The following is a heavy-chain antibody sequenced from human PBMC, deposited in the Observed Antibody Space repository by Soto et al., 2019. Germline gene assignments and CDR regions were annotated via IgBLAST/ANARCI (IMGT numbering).Heavy chain of an antibody. CDR1: GGPISSSSYY. Sequence: SETLSLTCTVSGGPISSSSYYWGWIRQPPGKGLEWIGSIYYSGSTYYNPSLKSRVTISVDTSKNQFSLKLSSVTAADTAVYYCARLLGQGWLPDDYWGQGTLVTVSS. CDR2: IYYSGST. D-gene: IGHD3-22*01. V-gene: IGHV4-39*01. CDR3: ARLLGQGWLPDDY. J-gene: IGHJ4*02.